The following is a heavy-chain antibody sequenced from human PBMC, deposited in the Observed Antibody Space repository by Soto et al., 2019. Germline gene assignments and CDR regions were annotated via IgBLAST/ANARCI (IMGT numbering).Heavy chain of an antibody. Sequence: SETLSLTCTVSGGSISSYYWSWIRQPPGKGLEWIGYIYYSGSTNYNPSLQSRVSISVDTSKNQFSLKLTSVTAADTAVYYCARYNWNYVIWFDPWGQGTLVTVSS. CDR3: ARYNWNYVIWFDP. D-gene: IGHD1-7*01. J-gene: IGHJ5*02. CDR1: GGSISSYY. V-gene: IGHV4-59*08. CDR2: IYYSGST.